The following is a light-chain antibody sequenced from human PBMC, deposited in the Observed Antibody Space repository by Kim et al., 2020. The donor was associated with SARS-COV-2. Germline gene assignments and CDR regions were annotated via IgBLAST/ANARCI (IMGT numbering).Light chain of an antibody. V-gene: IGLV3-1*01. J-gene: IGLJ3*02. CDR2: QDT. CDR1: KLEDKY. CDR3: QEWDSNTVV. Sequence: SYELTQPPSVSVSPGQTATITCFGDKLEDKYVCWYQQKPGQSPVVVIYQDTKRPSGIPERFSGSNSGNTATLTISGTQTLDEADYFCQEWDSNTVVFGGG.